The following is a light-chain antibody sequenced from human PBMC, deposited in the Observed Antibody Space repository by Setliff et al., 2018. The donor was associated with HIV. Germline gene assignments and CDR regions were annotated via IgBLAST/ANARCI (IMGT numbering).Light chain of an antibody. CDR3: AAWDDSLSGVV. CDR1: SSNIGSNY. Sequence: QSVLTQPPSASGTPGQRVTISCSGSSSNIGSNYVYWYQQFPGTAPKLLIYRNNQWPSGVPDRFSGSKSGTSASLAISGLRSEDEADYYCAAWDDSLSGVVFGGGTQLTVL. V-gene: IGLV1-47*01. CDR2: RNN. J-gene: IGLJ2*01.